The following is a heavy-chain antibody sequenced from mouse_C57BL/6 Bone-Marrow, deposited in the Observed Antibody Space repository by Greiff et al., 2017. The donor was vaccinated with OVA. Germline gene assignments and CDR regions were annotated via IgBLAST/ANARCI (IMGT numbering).Heavy chain of an antibody. CDR3: AKEHDYYDMDY. Sequence: VQLEASGPGLVAPSQSLSITCTVSGFSLTSYGVDRGRPPPGKGLEWLGEIWGGGCSNYNSALMSRLSISKDNSKSQVFLKMNRLPADYTGMYYCAKEHDYYDMDYWGQGTSVTVSS. J-gene: IGHJ4*01. CDR1: GFSLTSYG. CDR2: IWGGGCS. V-gene: IGHV2-9*01.